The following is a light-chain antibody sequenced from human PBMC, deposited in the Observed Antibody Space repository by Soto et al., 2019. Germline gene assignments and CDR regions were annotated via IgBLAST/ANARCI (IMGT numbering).Light chain of an antibody. CDR1: SSDVGTYNL. CDR3: CSYAGSATYVV. CDR2: EVT. Sequence: QPVLTQPASVSASPGQSITISCTGTSSDVGTYNLVSWYQQHPGKAPKLIIYEVTRRPSGISNRFSGSKSGNTAALTVSGLQAEDEADYYCCSYAGSATYVVFGGGTKLTVL. J-gene: IGLJ2*01. V-gene: IGLV2-23*02.